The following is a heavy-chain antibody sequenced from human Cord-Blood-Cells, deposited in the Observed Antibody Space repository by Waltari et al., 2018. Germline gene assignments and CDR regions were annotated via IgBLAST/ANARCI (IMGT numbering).Heavy chain of an antibody. V-gene: IGHV4-34*01. CDR1: GGSFSGYY. D-gene: IGHD2-15*01. J-gene: IGHJ4*02. CDR2: INHSGST. CDR3: ARGIYCSGGSCYFDY. Sequence: QVQLQQWGAGLLKPSETLSLTCAVYGGSFSGYYWSWIRQPPGKGLEWSGEINHSGSTNYNPSLTSRVTIAVDTSKNQFSLKLGSVTAADTAVYYCARGIYCSGGSCYFDYWGQGTLVTVSS.